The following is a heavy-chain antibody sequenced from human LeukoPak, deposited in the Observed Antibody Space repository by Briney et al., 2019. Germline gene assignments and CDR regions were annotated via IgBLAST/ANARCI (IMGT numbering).Heavy chain of an antibody. Sequence: SETLSLTCAVYGGSFSGYYWSWIRQPPGKGLEWIGEINHSGSTNYNPSLKSRVTISVDTSKNQFSLKLSSVTAADTAVYYCARGKLRFFDSLNWFAPWGQGPRFPVPS. CDR3: ARGKLRFFDSLNWFAP. D-gene: IGHD3-9*01. CDR1: GGSFSGYY. CDR2: INHSGST. J-gene: IGHJ5*02. V-gene: IGHV4-34*01.